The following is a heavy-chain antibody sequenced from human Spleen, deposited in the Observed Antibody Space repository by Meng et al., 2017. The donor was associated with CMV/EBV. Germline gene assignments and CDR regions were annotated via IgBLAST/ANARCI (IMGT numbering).Heavy chain of an antibody. J-gene: IGHJ4*02. CDR1: GFSFDTYG. V-gene: IGHV3-30*02. CDR2: IRYDGSDR. Sequence: GGSLRLSCGASGFSFDTYGMHWVRQAPGKGLEWVAFIRYDGSDRYYVDSVKGRFTISRDNSKNTLYLQMNSLRAEETAVYYCAKDGDYMYFSDYWGQGTLVTVSS. CDR3: AKDGDYMYFSDY. D-gene: IGHD4-11*01.